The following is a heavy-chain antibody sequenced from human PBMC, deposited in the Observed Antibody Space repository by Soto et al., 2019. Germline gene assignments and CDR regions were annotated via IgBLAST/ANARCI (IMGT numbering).Heavy chain of an antibody. CDR2: IYHSGRT. J-gene: IGHJ4*02. CDR3: ARWVEVSLDYFDS. D-gene: IGHD2-15*01. CDR1: GGSISSGGYY. V-gene: IGHV4-31*03. Sequence: PSETLSLTCTVSGGSISSGGYYWSWVRQSPGKGLEWIGHIYHSGRTYYNPSLKSRVTISVDTSMNQFSLNLLSMTAADTAVYYCARWVEVSLDYFDSWGQGIPVTSPQ.